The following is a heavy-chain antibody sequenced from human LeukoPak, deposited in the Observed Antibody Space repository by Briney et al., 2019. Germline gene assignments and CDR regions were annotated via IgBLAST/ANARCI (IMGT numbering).Heavy chain of an antibody. CDR2: INPNSGGT. Sequence: ASVKVSCKASGYTFTGYYMHWVRQAPGQGLEWMGWINPNSGGTNYAQKFQGRVTMTRDTSISTVYMELTRLRSDGTAVYYCARGHCSSSGCQDYFDYWGQGTLVTVSS. CDR3: ARGHCSSSGCQDYFDY. CDR1: GYTFTGYY. V-gene: IGHV1-2*02. J-gene: IGHJ4*02. D-gene: IGHD2-2*01.